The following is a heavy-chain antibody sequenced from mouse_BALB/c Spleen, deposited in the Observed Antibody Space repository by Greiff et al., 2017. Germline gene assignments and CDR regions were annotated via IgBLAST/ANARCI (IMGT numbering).Heavy chain of an antibody. CDR3: ARMAPYYYAYWYFDV. J-gene: IGHJ1*01. Sequence: EVQVVESGGGLVQPGGSLRLSCATSGFTFTDYYMSWVRQPPGKALEWLGFIRNKANGYTTEYSASVKGRFTISRDNSQSILYLQMNTLRAEDSATYYCARMAPYYYAYWYFDVWGAGTTVTVSS. CDR2: IRNKANGYTT. D-gene: IGHD2-1*01. V-gene: IGHV7-3*02. CDR1: GFTFTDYY.